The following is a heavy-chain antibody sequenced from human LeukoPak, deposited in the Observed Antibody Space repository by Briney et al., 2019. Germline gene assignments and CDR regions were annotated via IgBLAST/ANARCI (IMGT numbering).Heavy chain of an antibody. D-gene: IGHD3-16*01. J-gene: IGHJ4*02. Sequence: GGSLRLSCAASGFTFDDYGMSWVRHAPGKGLDWVSGINWNGGSTGYADSVKGRFTISRDNAKNSLYLQMNSLRAEDTALYYCARGEGYYFDYWGQGTLVTASS. CDR3: ARGEGYYFDY. CDR1: GFTFDDYG. CDR2: INWNGGST. V-gene: IGHV3-20*04.